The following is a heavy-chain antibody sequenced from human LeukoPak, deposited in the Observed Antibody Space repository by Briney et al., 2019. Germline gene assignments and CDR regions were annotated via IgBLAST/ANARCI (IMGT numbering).Heavy chain of an antibody. D-gene: IGHD3-10*01. Sequence: GGSLRLSCAAPGFIVSNYDMHWVRPVTGKGLEWVSVFGTAGDTYYPGSVKGRFTISREKAKNSLYLQMNSLRAEDTAVYYCARGSGTLRITMIRRVSNWFDPWGQGTLVTVSS. V-gene: IGHV3-13*01. CDR3: ARGSGTLRITMIRRVSNWFDP. CDR1: GFIVSNYD. CDR2: FGTAGDT. J-gene: IGHJ5*02.